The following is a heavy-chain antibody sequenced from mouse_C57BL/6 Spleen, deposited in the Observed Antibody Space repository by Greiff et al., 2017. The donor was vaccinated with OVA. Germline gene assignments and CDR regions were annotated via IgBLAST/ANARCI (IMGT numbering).Heavy chain of an antibody. CDR3: ERSPYYYGSSPWYFDV. CDR2: IYPSDSDT. V-gene: IGHV1-61*01. D-gene: IGHD1-1*01. CDR1: GYTFTSYW. Sequence: VQLQQPGAELVRPGSSVKLSCKASGYTFTSYWMNWVKQRPVQGLEWIGNIYPSDSDTHYNQKFKDKATLTVDKSSSTAYMQLSSLTSEDSAVYYCERSPYYYGSSPWYFDVWGTGTTVTVSS. J-gene: IGHJ1*03.